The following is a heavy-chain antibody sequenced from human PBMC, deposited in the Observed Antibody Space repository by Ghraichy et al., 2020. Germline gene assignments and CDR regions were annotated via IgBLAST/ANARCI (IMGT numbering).Heavy chain of an antibody. CDR3: ARGTTGLLDS. V-gene: IGHV4-59*01. J-gene: IGHJ4*02. Sequence: SETLSLTCKISGGSFSSYYWSWIRQTPGKGLEWIGYIFHSGNTNYNPSLKSRVTISVDTSKNEFSLHLASVTAADTALYYCARGTTGLLDSLGQGTLVAVSS. CDR1: GGSFSSYY. D-gene: IGHD1-1*01. CDR2: IFHSGNT.